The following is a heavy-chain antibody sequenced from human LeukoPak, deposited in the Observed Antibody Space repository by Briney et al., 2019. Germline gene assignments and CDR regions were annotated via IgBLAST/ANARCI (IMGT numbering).Heavy chain of an antibody. CDR1: GFTFSSYG. V-gene: IGHV3-48*03. CDR3: ARDRGKYGMDV. J-gene: IGHJ6*02. Sequence: GGSLRLSCEESGFTFSSYGMNWVRQAPGKGLEWVSYISSSGSTIYYADSVKGRFTISRDNAKNSLYLQMNSLRAEDTAVYYCARDRGKYGMDVWGQGTTVTVSS. D-gene: IGHD5-24*01. CDR2: ISSSGSTI.